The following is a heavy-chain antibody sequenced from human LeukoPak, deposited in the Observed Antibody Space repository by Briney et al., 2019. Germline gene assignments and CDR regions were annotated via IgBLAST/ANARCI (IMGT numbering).Heavy chain of an antibody. CDR3: AKEGMEYCSGGSCYDDEDAFDI. CDR1: GFPLSSNG. D-gene: IGHD2-15*01. CDR2: ISYGESKK. J-gene: IGHJ3*02. V-gene: IGHV3-30*18. Sequence: GGPLKLPFAPPGFPLSSNGRHGAPQAPGRGRVWVEVISYGESKKSYEASVKGRFTISRDNSKNTLFLQMNSLRAKDTAVYYCAKEGMEYCSGGSCYDDEDAFDIWGQGTMVTVSS.